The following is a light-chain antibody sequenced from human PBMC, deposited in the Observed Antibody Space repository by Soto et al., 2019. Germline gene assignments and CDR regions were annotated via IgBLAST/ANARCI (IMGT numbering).Light chain of an antibody. CDR3: EQRSNLPPT. CDR2: DAS. V-gene: IGKV3-11*01. Sequence: EIVLTQSPATLSLSRGERATLSCRASQSVSSDLAWYQQKPGQAPRLLIYDASNRATGIPAWFSGSGSGTDFTLAISSLEPEVFAVYYCEQRSNLPPTFGQGTKLEIK. J-gene: IGKJ2*01. CDR1: QSVSSD.